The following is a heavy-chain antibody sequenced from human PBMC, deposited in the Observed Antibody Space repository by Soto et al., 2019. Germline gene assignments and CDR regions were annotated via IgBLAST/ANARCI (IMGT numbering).Heavy chain of an antibody. V-gene: IGHV1-3*01. J-gene: IGHJ3*02. CDR1: GYTFTSYA. D-gene: IGHD6-13*01. Sequence: QVPLVQSGAEVKKPGASVKVSCKASGYTFTSYAMHWVRQAPGQRLEWMGWINAGNGNTKYSQKFQGRVTITRDTSASTAYMELSSLRSEDTAVYYCARGRESSWYRVAFDIWGQGTMVTVSS. CDR3: ARGRESSWYRVAFDI. CDR2: INAGNGNT.